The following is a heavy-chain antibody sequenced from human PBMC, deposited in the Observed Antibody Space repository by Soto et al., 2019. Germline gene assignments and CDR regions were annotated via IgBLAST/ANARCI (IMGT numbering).Heavy chain of an antibody. D-gene: IGHD4-4*01. CDR1: GGSFSGYY. CDR2: INHSGST. J-gene: IGHJ4*02. CDR3: AYVPLTDYSNYADY. V-gene: IGHV4-34*01. Sequence: QVQLQQWGAGLLKPSETLSLTCAVYGGSFSGYYWSWIRQPPGKGLEWIGEINHSGSTNYNPSLKSRVTISVDTSKNQFSLKLSSVTAADTAVYYCAYVPLTDYSNYADYWGQGTLVTVSS.